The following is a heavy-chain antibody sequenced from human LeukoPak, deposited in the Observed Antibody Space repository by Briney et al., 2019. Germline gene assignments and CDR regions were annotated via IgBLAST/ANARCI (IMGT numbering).Heavy chain of an antibody. J-gene: IGHJ4*02. CDR3: ARVVDFYYDSSGYLDY. V-gene: IGHV1-18*01. CDR1: GYTFTSYG. D-gene: IGHD3-22*01. Sequence: ASVKVSCKASGYTFTSYGISWVRQAPGQGLEWMGWISAYNGNTNYAQKLQGSVTMTTDTSTSTAYMELRSLRSDDTAVYYCARVVDFYYDSSGYLDYWGQGTLVTVSS. CDR2: ISAYNGNT.